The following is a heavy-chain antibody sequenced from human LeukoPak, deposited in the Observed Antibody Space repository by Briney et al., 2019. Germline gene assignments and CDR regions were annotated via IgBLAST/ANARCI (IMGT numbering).Heavy chain of an antibody. D-gene: IGHD6-19*01. CDR1: GFTFSSYS. CDR2: ISSSSSYI. Sequence: GGSLRLSCAASGFTFSSYSMSWVRQAPGKGLEWVSSISSSSSYIYYADSVKGRFTISRDNAKNSLYLQMNSLRAEDTAVYYCARVGAVAGTGLDYWGQGTLVTVSS. CDR3: ARVGAVAGTGLDY. V-gene: IGHV3-21*01. J-gene: IGHJ4*02.